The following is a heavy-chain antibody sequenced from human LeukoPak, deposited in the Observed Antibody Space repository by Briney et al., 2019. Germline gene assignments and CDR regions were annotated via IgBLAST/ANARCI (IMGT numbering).Heavy chain of an antibody. V-gene: IGHV3-21*01. J-gene: IGHJ4*02. D-gene: IGHD2-21*01. CDR1: GFTLSTYA. Sequence: GGSLRLSCSASGFTLSTYAMTSVRQAPGKGVEWISSMSSGGSYIYYADSVRGRFTTSRDNTKKSLFLVMNNLRADDTAIYYCARDRPTGSSRVFVVQWGQGTRVTVSS. CDR3: ARDRPTGSSRVFVVQ. CDR2: MSSGGSYI.